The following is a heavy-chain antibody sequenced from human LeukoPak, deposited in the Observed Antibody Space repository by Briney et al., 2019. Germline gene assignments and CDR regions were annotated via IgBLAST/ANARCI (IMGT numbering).Heavy chain of an antibody. Sequence: GGSLRLSCTASGFTFGDYAMSWVRQAPGKGLEWVSAISVSGGSTYYADSVKGRFTISRDNSKNTLYLQMNSLRAEDTAVYYCAKDPYMYCSTTSCYQDYWGQGTLVTVSS. J-gene: IGHJ4*02. CDR2: ISVSGGST. D-gene: IGHD2-2*01. V-gene: IGHV3-23*01. CDR1: GFTFGDYA. CDR3: AKDPYMYCSTTSCYQDY.